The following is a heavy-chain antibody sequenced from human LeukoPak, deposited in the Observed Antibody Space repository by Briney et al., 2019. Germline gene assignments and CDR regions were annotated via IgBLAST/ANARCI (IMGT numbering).Heavy chain of an antibody. CDR1: GFTVSSNY. CDR2: IYSGGST. J-gene: IGHJ4*02. Sequence: PGGSLRLSCAASGFTVSSNYMSWVRQAPGKGLEWVSVIYSGGSTYYADSVKGRFTISRDNSKNTLHLQMNSLRAEDTAVYYCARARSSIAAYDYWGQGTLVTVSS. V-gene: IGHV3-53*01. D-gene: IGHD6-6*01. CDR3: ARARSSIAAYDY.